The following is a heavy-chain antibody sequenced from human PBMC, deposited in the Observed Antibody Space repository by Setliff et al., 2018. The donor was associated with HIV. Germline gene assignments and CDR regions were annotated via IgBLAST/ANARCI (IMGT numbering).Heavy chain of an antibody. Sequence: PSETLSLTCAVSGYSINIAYYWGWIRQSPGKRLEWIGGGYRSGTTFYNPSLKSRVTISVDTSKNHFSLKLPSVTAADTAVYYCARDRSRDDYGVSVRVYFDYWGKGTLVTVS. CDR3: ARDRSRDDYGVSVRVYFDY. CDR1: GYSINIAYY. D-gene: IGHD4-17*01. J-gene: IGHJ4*02. CDR2: GYRSGTT. V-gene: IGHV4-38-2*02.